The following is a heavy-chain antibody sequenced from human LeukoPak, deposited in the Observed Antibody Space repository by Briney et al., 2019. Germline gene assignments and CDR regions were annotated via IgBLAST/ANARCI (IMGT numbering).Heavy chain of an antibody. CDR3: AKDLGWLQPSGGYFDY. D-gene: IGHD5-24*01. V-gene: IGHV3-30*18. J-gene: IGHJ4*02. CDR2: ISYDGSNK. Sequence: GGSLRLSCAPSRFTSIVSVMRTGCPAPGARLWWVSVISYDGSNKYYADSVKGRFAISRDNSKNTLYLQMNSLRDEDTAVYYCAKDLGWLQPSGGYFDYWGQGTLVTVSS. CDR1: RFTSIVSV.